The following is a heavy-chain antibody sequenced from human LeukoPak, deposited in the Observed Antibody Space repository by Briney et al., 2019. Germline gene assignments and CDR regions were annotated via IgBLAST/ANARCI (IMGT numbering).Heavy chain of an antibody. V-gene: IGHV1-46*01. J-gene: IGHJ6*02. Sequence: ASVTVSCTASGYTFTSYYMHWVRQAPGQGLEWMGIINPSGGSTSYAQKFQGRVTMTRDTSTSTVYMELSSLRSEDTAVYYCARARAYYYDSSGYQNPDYYYYGMDVWGQGTTVTVSS. D-gene: IGHD3-22*01. CDR1: GYTFTSYY. CDR2: INPSGGST. CDR3: ARARAYYYDSSGYQNPDYYYYGMDV.